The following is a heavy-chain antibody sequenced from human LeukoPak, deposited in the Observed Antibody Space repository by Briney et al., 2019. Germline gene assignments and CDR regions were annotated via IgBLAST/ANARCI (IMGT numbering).Heavy chain of an antibody. Sequence: GGSLRLSCSASGFTFSDHYMDWLRQAPGQGLEGVVRTRNKANNYTTEYAASVKGRFTISRDDSKNSLYLQMNSLKTEDTAVYYCAREVGLSYYYDSSGYVRAFDYWGQGTLVTVSS. CDR1: GFTFSDHY. CDR3: AREVGLSYYYDSSGYVRAFDY. D-gene: IGHD3-22*01. CDR2: TRNKANNYTT. V-gene: IGHV3-72*01. J-gene: IGHJ4*02.